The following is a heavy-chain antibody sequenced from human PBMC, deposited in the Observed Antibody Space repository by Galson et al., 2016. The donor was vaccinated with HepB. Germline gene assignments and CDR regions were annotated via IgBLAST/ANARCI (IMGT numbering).Heavy chain of an antibody. Sequence: SLRLSCAASGFTFGDYAMSWFRQAPGKGLEWVGFIRSKTYGGTTEYAASVKGRFTISRDDSKTIAYLQMNSRSTEETAVYYCTRDSNPFYHNFWSGYLLADYWGQGTLVTVSS. D-gene: IGHD3-3*01. J-gene: IGHJ4*02. V-gene: IGHV3-49*03. CDR1: GFTFGDYA. CDR3: TRDSNPFYHNFWSGYLLADY. CDR2: IRSKTYGGTT.